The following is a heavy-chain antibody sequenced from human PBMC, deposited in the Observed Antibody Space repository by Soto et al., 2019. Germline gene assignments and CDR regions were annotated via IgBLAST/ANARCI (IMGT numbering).Heavy chain of an antibody. CDR3: ANGYGSTI. V-gene: IGHV3-23*01. CDR2: VAANVTNR. CDR1: GITFTTYA. D-gene: IGHD3-10*01. Sequence: PGGSLRLSCAASGITFTTYAMSWVRQAPGKGLEWVSTVAANVTNRHYADFVKGRFTISRDNSKNTLYLQMNSLRAEDTAVYYCANGYGSTIWGQGTLVTVSS. J-gene: IGHJ4*02.